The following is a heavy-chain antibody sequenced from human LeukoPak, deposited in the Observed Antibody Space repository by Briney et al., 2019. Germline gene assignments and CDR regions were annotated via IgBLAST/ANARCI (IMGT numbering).Heavy chain of an antibody. CDR2: IYYSGST. CDR1: GGSISSYY. V-gene: IGHV4-59*12. J-gene: IGHJ6*03. CDR3: AAHIVVVPAAMDGGYYYYMDV. Sequence: SETLSLTCTASGGSISSYYWSWLRQPPGKGLEWIGYIYYSGSTNYNPSLKSRVTISVDTSKNQFSLNLSSVTAADTAVYYCAAHIVVVPAAMDGGYYYYMDVWGKGTTVTVSS. D-gene: IGHD2-2*01.